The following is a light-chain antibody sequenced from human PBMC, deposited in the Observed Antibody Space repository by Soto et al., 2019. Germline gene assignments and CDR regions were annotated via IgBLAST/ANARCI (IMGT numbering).Light chain of an antibody. V-gene: IGKV3-15*01. CDR1: QSITSN. CDR2: AAS. Sequence: EIVMTQSPATLSVSPGERATLSCRASQSITSNLAWYQQKPGQAPRLLIYAASTRATGIPARFSGSGSGTDFTLTISRLEPEDFAVYYCQQYGISPQTFGQGTKVDIK. J-gene: IGKJ1*01. CDR3: QQYGISPQT.